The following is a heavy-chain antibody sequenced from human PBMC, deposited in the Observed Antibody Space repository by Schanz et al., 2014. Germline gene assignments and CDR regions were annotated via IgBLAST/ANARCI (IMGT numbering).Heavy chain of an antibody. V-gene: IGHV3-30*03. D-gene: IGHD3-22*01. CDR1: GFSFSRYG. CDR3: AREGQYYYDSTDYFDY. Sequence: QIQLVESGGGVVQPGTSLRLSCTISGFSFSRYGMHWVRQAPGKGLEWVAVISDDGSRRHYADFVTGRFTISRDNSKNTLYLQMNSLRAEDTAVYYCAREGQYYYDSTDYFDYWGQGTLVTVSS. CDR2: ISDDGSRR. J-gene: IGHJ4*02.